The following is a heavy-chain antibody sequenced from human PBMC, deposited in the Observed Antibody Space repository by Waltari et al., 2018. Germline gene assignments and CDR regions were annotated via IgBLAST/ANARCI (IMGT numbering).Heavy chain of an antibody. V-gene: IGHV3-23*03. J-gene: IGHJ6*03. D-gene: IGHD6-13*01. CDR3: AKGAGIAAAGSHYYYYYMDV. CDR2: IYSGGST. Sequence: EVQLLESGGGLVQPGGSLRLSCAASGFTFSSYAMSWVRQAPGKGLEWVSVIYSGGSTYYADAVKGRVTISRDNSKNTLYLQMNSLRAEDTAVYYCAKGAGIAAAGSHYYYYYMDVWGKGTTVTVSS. CDR1: GFTFSSYA.